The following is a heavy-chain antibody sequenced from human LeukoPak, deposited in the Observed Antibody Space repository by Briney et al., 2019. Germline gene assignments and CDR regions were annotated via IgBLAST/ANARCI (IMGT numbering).Heavy chain of an antibody. CDR3: ARDSPQDYYYYMDV. CDR2: MNPNSGNT. V-gene: IGHV1-8*02. D-gene: IGHD4-11*01. J-gene: IGHJ6*03. CDR1: EYTFTGYY. Sequence: ASVKVSCKASEYTFTGYYMHWVRQAPGQGLEWMGWMNPNSGNTGYAQKFQGRVTMTRNTSISTAYMELSSLRSEDTAVYYCARDSPQDYYYYMDVWGKGTTVTISS.